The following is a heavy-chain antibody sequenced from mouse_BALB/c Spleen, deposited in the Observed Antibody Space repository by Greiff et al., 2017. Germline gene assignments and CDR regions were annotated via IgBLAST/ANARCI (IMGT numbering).Heavy chain of an antibody. CDR2: ISSGGGST. Sequence: DVMLVESGGGLVKPGGSLKLSCAASGFAFSSYDMSWVRQTPEKRLEWVAYISSGGGSTYYPDTVKGRFTISRDNAKNTLYLQMSSLKSEDTAMYYCARKGDYYYFDYWGQGTTLTVST. D-gene: IGHD1-1*02. CDR3: ARKGDYYYFDY. CDR1: GFAFSSYD. J-gene: IGHJ2*01. V-gene: IGHV5-12-1*01.